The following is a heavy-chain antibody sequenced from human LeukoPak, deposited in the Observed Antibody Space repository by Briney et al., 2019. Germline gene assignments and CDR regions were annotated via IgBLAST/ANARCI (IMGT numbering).Heavy chain of an antibody. J-gene: IGHJ5*02. CDR3: ARDYSNFDWLNWFDP. CDR2: ISSSGSTI. Sequence: RGSLRLSCAASGFTFSSYEMNWVRQAPGKGLEWVSYISSSGSTIYYADSVKGRFTISRDNAKNSLYLQMNSLRAEDTAVYYCARDYSNFDWLNWFDPWGQGTLVTVSS. CDR1: GFTFSSYE. D-gene: IGHD3-9*01. V-gene: IGHV3-48*03.